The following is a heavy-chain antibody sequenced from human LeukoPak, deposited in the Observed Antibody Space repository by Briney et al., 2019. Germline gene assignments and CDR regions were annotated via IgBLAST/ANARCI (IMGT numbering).Heavy chain of an antibody. V-gene: IGHV3-9*01. D-gene: IGHD3-9*01. J-gene: IGHJ4*02. CDR1: VFTCDDYA. CDR2: ISWNRGSI. Sequence: QPGRSLRLSCAASVFTCDDYAIHWVPQAPGKGLECVSGISWNRGSIGYADSVKGRFTISRDNAKNSLYLQMNSLRAEDTALYYCAKGGDYAILTGFDYWGQGTLVTVSS. CDR3: AKGGDYAILTGFDY.